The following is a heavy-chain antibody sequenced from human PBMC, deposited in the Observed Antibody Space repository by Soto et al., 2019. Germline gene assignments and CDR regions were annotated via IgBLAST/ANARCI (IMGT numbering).Heavy chain of an antibody. CDR2: IDPSDSYT. V-gene: IGHV5-10-1*01. J-gene: IGHJ6*02. Sequence: GESLKISCKGSGYSFTSYWISWVRQMPGKGLEWMGRIDPSDSYTNYSPSFQGHVTISADKSISTAYLQWSSLKASDTAMYYCARRIRWELPTGYYYGMDVWGQGTTVTVS. CDR3: ARRIRWELPTGYYYGMDV. D-gene: IGHD1-26*01. CDR1: GYSFTSYW.